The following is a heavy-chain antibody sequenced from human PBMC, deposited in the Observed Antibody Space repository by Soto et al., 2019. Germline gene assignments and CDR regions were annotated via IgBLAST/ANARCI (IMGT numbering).Heavy chain of an antibody. D-gene: IGHD4-17*01. CDR3: ARPIYGDYDAHYYGMDV. Sequence: PGESLKISCKGSGYSFTSYWISWVRQMPGKGLEWMGRIDPSDSYTNYSPSFQGHVTISADKSISTAYLQWSSLKASDTAMYYCARPIYGDYDAHYYGMDVWGQGTTVTVSS. CDR2: IDPSDSYT. J-gene: IGHJ6*02. V-gene: IGHV5-10-1*01. CDR1: GYSFTSYW.